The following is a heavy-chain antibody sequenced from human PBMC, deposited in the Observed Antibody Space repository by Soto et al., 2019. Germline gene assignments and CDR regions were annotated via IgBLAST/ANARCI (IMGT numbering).Heavy chain of an antibody. CDR2: INNGGGGT. V-gene: IGHV3-23*01. J-gene: IGHJ4*02. D-gene: IGHD3-10*01. CDR1: GFTFSNYA. CDR3: AKERLGRGIDY. Sequence: EVLLLDSGGGLVQPGGSLRLSCAASGFTFSNYAMTWVRQAPGKGPEWISTINNGGGGTYYADSVKGRFTISRDNSKNTLYLKLNSLRAEDTAVYFCAKERLGRGIDYWGQGILVTVSS.